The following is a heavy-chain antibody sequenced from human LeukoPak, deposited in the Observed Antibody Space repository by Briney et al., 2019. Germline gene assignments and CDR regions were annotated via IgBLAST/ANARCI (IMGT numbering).Heavy chain of an antibody. D-gene: IGHD1-26*01. Sequence: GASVKVSCKASGYTFTSYDINWVRQATGQGLEWMGWMNPNSGNTGYAQKFQGRVTMTRDMSTSTVYMELSSLRSEDTAVYYCARESGSYEEIDYWGQGTLVTVSS. CDR1: GYTFTSYD. CDR3: ARESGSYEEIDY. CDR2: MNPNSGNT. J-gene: IGHJ4*02. V-gene: IGHV1-8*02.